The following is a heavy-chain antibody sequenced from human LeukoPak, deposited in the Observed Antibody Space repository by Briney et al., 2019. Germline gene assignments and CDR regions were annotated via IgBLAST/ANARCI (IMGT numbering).Heavy chain of an antibody. CDR2: ISGGSTYT. D-gene: IGHD3-3*01. CDR3: ARSLISAVIGMDV. J-gene: IGHJ6*02. V-gene: IGHV3-11*06. Sequence: GGSLRLSCAGSGFTFKDYYLNWVRQAPGKGLEWVSYISGGSTYTNYANSVKGRFTISRDNARTSLFLQLNSLTAEDTAIYYCARSLISAVIGMDVWGQGTTATVSS. CDR1: GFTFKDYY.